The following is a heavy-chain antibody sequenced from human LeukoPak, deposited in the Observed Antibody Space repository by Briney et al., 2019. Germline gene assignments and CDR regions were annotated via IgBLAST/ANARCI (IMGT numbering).Heavy chain of an antibody. CDR2: ISGSGGST. CDR3: AKDPDYSNYDWFDP. D-gene: IGHD4-11*01. CDR1: GFTFSSYG. V-gene: IGHV3-23*01. Sequence: GGSLRLSCAASGFTFSSYGMSWVRQAPGKGLEWVSAISGSGGSTYYADSVKGRFTISRDNSKNTLYPQMNSLRAEDTAVYYCAKDPDYSNYDWFDPWGQGTLVTVSS. J-gene: IGHJ5*02.